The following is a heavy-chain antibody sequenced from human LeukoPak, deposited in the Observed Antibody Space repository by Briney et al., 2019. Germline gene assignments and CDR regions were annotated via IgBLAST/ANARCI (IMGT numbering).Heavy chain of an antibody. V-gene: IGHV4-59*08. CDR1: GGSIGSNY. D-gene: IGHD5-12*01. J-gene: IGHJ4*02. CDR3: AKYGNSGSVIDY. Sequence: LETLSLTCTVSGGSIGSNYWTWIRHPPRKGLESIGYIYYTGATTYNPALKSRVTISVHTSKNQFSLRLSSVTAADTAVYFCAKYGNSGSVIDYWGQGTLVTVSS. CDR2: IYYTGAT.